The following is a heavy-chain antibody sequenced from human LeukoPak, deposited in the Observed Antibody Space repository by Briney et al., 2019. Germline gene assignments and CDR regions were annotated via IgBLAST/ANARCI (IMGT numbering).Heavy chain of an antibody. J-gene: IGHJ4*02. V-gene: IGHV3-23*01. CDR3: AKVRGAMIVVVITPQPPDY. CDR1: GFTFISYA. D-gene: IGHD3-22*01. Sequence: PGGSLRLSCAASGFTFISYAMSWVRQAPGKGLEWVSAISGSGGSTYYADSVKGRFTISRDNSKNTLYLQMNSLRAEDTAVYYCAKVRGAMIVVVITPQPPDYWGQGTLVTVSS. CDR2: ISGSGGST.